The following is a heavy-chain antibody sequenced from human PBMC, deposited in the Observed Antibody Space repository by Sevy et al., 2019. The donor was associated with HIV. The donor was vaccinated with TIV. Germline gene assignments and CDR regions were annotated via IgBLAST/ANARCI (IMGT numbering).Heavy chain of an antibody. V-gene: IGHV3-9*01. CDR2: ISWNSGSI. Sequence: GGSLRLSCAASGFTFDDYAMHWVRQAPGKGLEWVSGISWNSGSIGYADSVKGRFTISRDNAKNSLYLQMNSLRAEDTALYYWAKEFGRIAAAAGYYYYGMDVWGQGTTVTVSS. CDR3: AKEFGRIAAAAGYYYYGMDV. CDR1: GFTFDDYA. J-gene: IGHJ6*02. D-gene: IGHD6-13*01.